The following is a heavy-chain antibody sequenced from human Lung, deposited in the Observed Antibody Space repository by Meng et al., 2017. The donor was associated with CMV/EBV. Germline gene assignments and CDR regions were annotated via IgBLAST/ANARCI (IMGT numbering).Heavy chain of an antibody. CDR1: SSNL. CDR3: ARIERRRILKYCGSDCSTTDY. D-gene: IGHD2-21*02. Sequence: SSNLWTWVSQVPGKGLEGSGEIYHSGSTNYNPSLESRVNISVDKFKSQFSLKLGSVTAADTAVYYCARIERRRILKYCGSDCSTTDYWGQGTLVTVSS. CDR2: IYHSGST. V-gene: IGHV4-4*02. J-gene: IGHJ4*02.